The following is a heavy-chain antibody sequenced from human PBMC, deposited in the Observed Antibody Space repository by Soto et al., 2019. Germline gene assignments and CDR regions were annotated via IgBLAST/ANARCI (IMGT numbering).Heavy chain of an antibody. CDR1: GFTFRNYG. CDR2: IGLGSSTK. D-gene: IGHD2-2*01. J-gene: IGHJ4*02. CDR3: VRSSSTSCFL. V-gene: IGHV3-48*01. Sequence: PGGSLRLSCAASGFTFRNYGMNWVRQAPGKGLEWVSYIGLGSSTKYYADSVEGRFTISRDNAKNSLYLQMNSLRAEDTSVYYCVRSSSTSCFLWGQGTLVTVSS.